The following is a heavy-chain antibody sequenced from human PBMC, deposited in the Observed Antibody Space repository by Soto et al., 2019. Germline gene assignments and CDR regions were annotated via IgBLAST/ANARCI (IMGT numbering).Heavy chain of an antibody. V-gene: IGHV4-4*02. CDR1: GDSINNSHW. J-gene: IGHJ5*02. Sequence: QVQLQESGPGLVQPSGTLSLTCAVSGDSINNSHWWSWVRQTPGKGLEWIGETYHSGTTNYNPSHKTRVTISIDKSKNQFSLKMNSVTAAATAVYYCAREVNSSPARGPNWFDPWGQGTLVTVSS. CDR2: TYHSGTT. D-gene: IGHD6-13*01. CDR3: AREVNSSPARGPNWFDP.